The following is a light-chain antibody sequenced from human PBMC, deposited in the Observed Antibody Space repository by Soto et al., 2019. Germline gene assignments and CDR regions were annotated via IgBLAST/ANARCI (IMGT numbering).Light chain of an antibody. CDR2: GAS. CDR1: QSVSSTY. Sequence: EIVLTQSPGTPSLSPGERATLSCRASQSVSSTYLAWYQQKPGQAPRLLIYGASRRATGIPDRFSGSGSGTDFTLTISRLEPEDFAVYYCQQFGSSPFTFGPGTKVDIK. V-gene: IGKV3-20*01. J-gene: IGKJ3*01. CDR3: QQFGSSPFT.